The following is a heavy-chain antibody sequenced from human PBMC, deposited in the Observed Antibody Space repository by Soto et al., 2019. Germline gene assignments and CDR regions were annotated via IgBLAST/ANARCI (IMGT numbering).Heavy chain of an antibody. J-gene: IGHJ4*02. CDR2: ISSSSTYI. CDR3: ATDRGRGIVATIPYYFDY. CDR1: GFTFSTYS. D-gene: IGHD5-12*01. Sequence: EVQLVESGGALVKPGGSLRLSCAASGFTFSTYSMNWVRQAPGKGLEWVASISSSSTYIYYADSVKGRFTISRDNAKNSLNLQMNSRRAEDTAMYYCATDRGRGIVATIPYYFDYWGQGTLVTVSS. V-gene: IGHV3-21*01.